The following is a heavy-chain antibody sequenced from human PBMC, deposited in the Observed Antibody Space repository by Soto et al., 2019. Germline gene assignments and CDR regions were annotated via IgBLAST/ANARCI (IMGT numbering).Heavy chain of an antibody. V-gene: IGHV3-48*02. J-gene: IGHJ4*02. Sequence: GGSLRLSCVASGFSFSNYNMNWVRQAPGKGLEWVSYITDSSDTVHYADSVRGRFTISRDNAESSLYLQMNSLRNEDTAVYFCARDFGHGYYLDYWGRGTLVTVSS. CDR1: GFSFSNYN. CDR3: ARDFGHGYYLDY. D-gene: IGHD3-3*01. CDR2: ITDSSDTV.